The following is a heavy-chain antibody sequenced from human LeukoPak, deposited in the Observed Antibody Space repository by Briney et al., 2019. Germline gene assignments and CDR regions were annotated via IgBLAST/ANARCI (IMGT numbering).Heavy chain of an antibody. CDR3: ARALSQSSIAATLDY. Sequence: ASVKVSCKASAYTSTVYDMNWVRPAPGQGLEWMGWINPNSGGTNYAQKFQGRVTMTRDTSISTAYMELSRLRSDDTAVSYCARALSQSSIAATLDYWGQGTLVTVSS. V-gene: IGHV1-2*02. D-gene: IGHD6-6*01. CDR1: AYTSTVYD. CDR2: INPNSGGT. J-gene: IGHJ4*02.